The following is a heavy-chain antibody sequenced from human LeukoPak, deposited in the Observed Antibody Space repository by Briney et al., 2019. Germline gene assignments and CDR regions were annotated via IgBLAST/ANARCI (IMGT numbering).Heavy chain of an antibody. CDR3: ARVRVDNWFDP. J-gene: IGHJ5*02. CDR1: GGSISSGGHY. V-gene: IGHV4-31*03. CDR2: IYYSGST. Sequence: SETLSLTCTVSGGSISSGGHYWSWIRQHPGKGLEWIGYIYYSGSTYYNPSLKSRVTISVDTSKNQFSLKLSSVTAADTAVYYCARVRVDNWFDPWGQGTLVTVSS.